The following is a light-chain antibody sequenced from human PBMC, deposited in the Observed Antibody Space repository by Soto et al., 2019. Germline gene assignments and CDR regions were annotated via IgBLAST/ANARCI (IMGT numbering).Light chain of an antibody. CDR1: QTISRW. Sequence: IQMTQSPSTLSASVGDTVTITCRASQTISRWLAWYQQKPGKAPRLLIYTASTLESGVPSRFSASGSGTEFTLTISSLHPDDFATYYCQEYNNYWTFGQGTKVDI. J-gene: IGKJ1*01. CDR3: QEYNNYWT. CDR2: TAS. V-gene: IGKV1-5*01.